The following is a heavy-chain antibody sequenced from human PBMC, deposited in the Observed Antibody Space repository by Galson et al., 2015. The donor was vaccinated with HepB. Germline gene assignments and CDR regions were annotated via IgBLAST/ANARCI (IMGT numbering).Heavy chain of an antibody. CDR2: IWYDGSNK. J-gene: IGHJ5*02. CDR1: GFTFSSYG. V-gene: IGHV3-33*01. D-gene: IGHD4-17*01. Sequence: SLRLSCAASGFTFSSYGMHWVRQAPGKGLEWVAVIWYDGSNKYYADSVKGRFTISRDNSKNTLYLQMNSLRAEDTAVYYCARDTDWATVTTGWFDPWGQGTLVTVSS. CDR3: ARDTDWATVTTGWFDP.